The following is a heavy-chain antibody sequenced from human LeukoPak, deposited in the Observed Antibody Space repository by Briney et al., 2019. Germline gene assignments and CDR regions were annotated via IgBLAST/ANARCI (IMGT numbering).Heavy chain of an antibody. J-gene: IGHJ6*03. D-gene: IGHD2-21*01. V-gene: IGHV3-23*01. CDR3: AKQPYNYYYLDV. CDR2: IIGDSSKT. Sequence: GGSLRLSCAISGLTFHDYAMTWVRKAPGQGLEWVSTIIGDSSKTYYADSVKSRFTISRDNSNYMLFLHMNNLRAEDTAIYYCAKQPYNYYYLDVWGKGTTVTVSS. CDR1: GLTFHDYA.